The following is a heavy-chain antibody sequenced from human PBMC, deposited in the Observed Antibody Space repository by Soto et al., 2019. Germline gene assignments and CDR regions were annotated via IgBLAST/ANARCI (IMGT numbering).Heavy chain of an antibody. Sequence: QVQLVESGGGVVQPGRSLRLSCAASGFTFSSYGMHWVRQAPGKGLEWVAVIWYDGSNKYYADSVKGRFTISRDNSKNTLYLQMNSRRAEDTAVYYCARRGVGSYYQSDYWGQGTLVTVSS. D-gene: IGHD1-26*01. CDR3: ARRGVGSYYQSDY. CDR2: IWYDGSNK. V-gene: IGHV3-33*01. J-gene: IGHJ4*02. CDR1: GFTFSSYG.